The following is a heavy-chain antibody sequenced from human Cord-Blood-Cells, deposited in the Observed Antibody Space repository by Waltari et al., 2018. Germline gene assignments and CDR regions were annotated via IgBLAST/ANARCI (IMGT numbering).Heavy chain of an antibody. V-gene: IGHV4-34*01. CDR1: GGSFSGYY. CDR2: INHSGST. CDR3: ARLSGSYYFDY. J-gene: IGHJ4*02. Sequence: QVQLQQWGAGLLKPSETLSLTCAVYGGSFSGYYWSWIRQPPGKGLEWIGEINHSGSTNYNPSLKSRVTISVDTSKNQFALQLSSVTAADTAVYYCARLSGSYYFDYWGQGTLVTISS. D-gene: IGHD1-26*01.